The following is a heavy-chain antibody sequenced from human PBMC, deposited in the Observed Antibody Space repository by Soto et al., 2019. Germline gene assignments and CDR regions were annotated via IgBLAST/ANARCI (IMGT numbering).Heavy chain of an antibody. CDR1: GFTFSSYS. V-gene: IGHV3-48*01. CDR2: ISDSSTTI. J-gene: IGHJ1*01. Sequence: GGSLRLSCAASGFTFSSYSMNWVRQAPGKGLQWVSYISDSSTTIYYADSVKGRFTISRDNAKNSLYLQMNTVRAEDTAVYYCARVIESSGYSSGWPFQLWGQGTLVTVSS. CDR3: ARVIESSGYSSGWPFQL. D-gene: IGHD6-19*01.